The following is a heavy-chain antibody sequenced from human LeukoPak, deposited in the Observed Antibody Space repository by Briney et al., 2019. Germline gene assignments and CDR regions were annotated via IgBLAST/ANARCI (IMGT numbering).Heavy chain of an antibody. CDR2: IYHTGDT. D-gene: IGHD4-17*01. J-gene: IGHJ5*02. Sequence: SETLSLTCTVSGASMRSYFWNWIRQPPGKGLEWVGQIYHTGDTDYSPSLKSRLTISVDTSKSHFSLKLNSVTAADTAVYYCAGLSAYGAGFDPWGQGALVTVSS. CDR3: AGLSAYGAGFDP. CDR1: GASMRSYF. V-gene: IGHV4-59*01.